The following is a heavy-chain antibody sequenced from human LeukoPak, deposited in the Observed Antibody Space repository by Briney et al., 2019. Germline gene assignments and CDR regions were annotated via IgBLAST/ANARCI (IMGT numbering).Heavy chain of an antibody. CDR3: ARGVVVPAVNCFDY. CDR1: GFTVSSNY. J-gene: IGHJ4*02. V-gene: IGHV3-53*01. D-gene: IGHD2-2*01. Sequence: GGSLRLSCAASGFTVSSNYMSWVRQAPGKGLEWVSVIYSGGSTHYADSVKGRFTISRDNSKNTLYLQMNSLRAEDTAVYYCARGVVVPAVNCFDYWGQGTLVTVSS. CDR2: IYSGGST.